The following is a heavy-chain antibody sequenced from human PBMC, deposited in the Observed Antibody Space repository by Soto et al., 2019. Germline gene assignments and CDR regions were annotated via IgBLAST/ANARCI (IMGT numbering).Heavy chain of an antibody. V-gene: IGHV3-30*18. CDR3: AKQLERRYYYYGMDV. Sequence: GGSLRLSCAASGFTFSSYGMHWVRQAPGKGLEWVAVISYDGSNKYYADSVKGRFTISRDNSKNTLYLQMNSLRAEDTAVYYYAKQLERRYYYYGMDVWGQGTTVTVSS. D-gene: IGHD1-1*01. CDR2: ISYDGSNK. J-gene: IGHJ6*02. CDR1: GFTFSSYG.